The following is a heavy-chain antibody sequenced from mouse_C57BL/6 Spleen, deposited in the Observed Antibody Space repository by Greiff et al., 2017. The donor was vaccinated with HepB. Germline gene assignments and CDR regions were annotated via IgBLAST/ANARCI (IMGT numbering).Heavy chain of an antibody. J-gene: IGHJ3*01. CDR3: ARLYYDYDGAY. V-gene: IGHV1-64*01. Sequence: QVQLQQPGAELVKPGASVQLSCKASGYTFTSYWMHWVKQRPGQGLEWIGMIHPNSGSTNYNEKFKSKATLTVDKSSSTAYMQLRSLTSEDSAVYYCARLYYDYDGAYWGQGTLVTVSA. CDR2: IHPNSGST. D-gene: IGHD2-4*01. CDR1: GYTFTSYW.